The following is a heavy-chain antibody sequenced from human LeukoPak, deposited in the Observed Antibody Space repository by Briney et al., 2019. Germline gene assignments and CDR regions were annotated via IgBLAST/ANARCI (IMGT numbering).Heavy chain of an antibody. Sequence: SETLSLTCTVSGGSISSYYWSWIRQPPGKGLEWIGYIYYSGSTNYNPSLKSRVTISVDTSKNQFSLKLSSVTAADTAVYYCARALWFGELSDAFDIWGQGTMVTVSS. CDR1: GGSISSYY. CDR3: ARALWFGELSDAFDI. J-gene: IGHJ3*02. D-gene: IGHD3-10*01. CDR2: IYYSGST. V-gene: IGHV4-59*08.